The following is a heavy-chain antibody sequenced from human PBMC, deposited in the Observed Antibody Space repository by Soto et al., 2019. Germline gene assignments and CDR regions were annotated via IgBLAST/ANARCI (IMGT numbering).Heavy chain of an antibody. CDR3: ARDIAGSYKAFDY. Sequence: QVHLVQSGAEVKKPGASVKVSCKASGYTFTTYTMHWVRQAPEQRLEWMGWSNPGNGITKYSQNFQDRVTLTRDTSASTAYMDLGSLTSADTAVYYCARDIAGSYKAFDYWGQGTLVTVSS. CDR2: SNPGNGIT. V-gene: IGHV1-3*01. J-gene: IGHJ4*02. D-gene: IGHD1-26*01. CDR1: GYTFTTYT.